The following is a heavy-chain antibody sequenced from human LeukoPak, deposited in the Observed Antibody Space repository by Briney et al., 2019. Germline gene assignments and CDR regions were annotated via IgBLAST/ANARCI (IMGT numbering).Heavy chain of an antibody. CDR1: GGSISSGDYS. Sequence: SETLSLTCAVSGGSISSGDYSWSWIRQPPGKGLEWIGYIFQSGSTYYSPSLKSRVTISVDRSKNQFSLKLSSVTAADTAVYYCARVGSDWNDVRYNWFDPWGQGTLVTVSS. CDR3: ARVGSDWNDVRYNWFDP. J-gene: IGHJ5*02. CDR2: IFQSGST. D-gene: IGHD1-1*01. V-gene: IGHV4-30-2*01.